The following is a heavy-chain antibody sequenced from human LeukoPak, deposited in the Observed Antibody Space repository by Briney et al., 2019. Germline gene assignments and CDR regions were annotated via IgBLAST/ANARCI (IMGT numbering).Heavy chain of an antibody. J-gene: IGHJ4*02. CDR2: IKQDGSEK. D-gene: IGHD3-3*01. CDR1: GFTFSSYA. V-gene: IGHV3-7*01. Sequence: GGSLRLSCAASGFTFSSYAMSWVRQAPGKGLEWVANIKQDGSEKDYVDSVKGRFTISRDNAKNSLFLQVNSLRAEDTAIYYCVTGLLRFSLWGQGTLVTVSS. CDR3: VTGLLRFSL.